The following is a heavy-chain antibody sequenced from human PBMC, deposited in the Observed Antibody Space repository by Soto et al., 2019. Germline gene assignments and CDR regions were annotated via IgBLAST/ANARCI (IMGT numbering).Heavy chain of an antibody. Sequence: QVQLQQWGAGLLKPSETLSLTCAVYGGSFSGYYWTWIRQSPEKGLEWIGEVNHSGTTYYNPAIKTRVTISVHTPKNQFSLKMSSVAAADTAVYYCARGIGYCSSINCYSSRRLRFDSLGQGTLVTVSS. CDR3: ARGIGYCSSINCYSSRRLRFDS. CDR2: VNHSGTT. V-gene: IGHV4-34*01. D-gene: IGHD2-2*01. J-gene: IGHJ4*02. CDR1: GGSFSGYY.